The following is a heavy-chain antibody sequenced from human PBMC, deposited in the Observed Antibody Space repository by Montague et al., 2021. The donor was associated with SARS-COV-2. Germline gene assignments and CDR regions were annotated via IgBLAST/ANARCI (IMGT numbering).Heavy chain of an antibody. Sequence: SETVSLTCTVSGGSISSSSYYWGWIRQPPGKGLEWIGSIYYSGSTYYNPSLKSRVTISVDTSKNQFSLKLSSVTAADTAVYYCARREDYYGSGSYPNWGQGTLVTVSS. CDR1: GGSISSSSYY. V-gene: IGHV4-39*01. J-gene: IGHJ4*02. D-gene: IGHD3-10*01. CDR3: ARREDYYGSGSYPN. CDR2: IYYSGST.